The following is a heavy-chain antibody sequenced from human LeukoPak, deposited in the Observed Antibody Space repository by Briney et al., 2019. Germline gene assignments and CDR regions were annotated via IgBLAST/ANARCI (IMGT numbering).Heavy chain of an antibody. CDR2: IKQDGSEK. J-gene: IGHJ4*02. V-gene: IGHV3-7*01. CDR1: GFTFSSYW. CDR3: ARTHDSSYSSSWYYFDY. Sequence: GGSLRLSCAASGFTFSSYWMSWVRQAPGEGLEWVANIKQDGSEKYYVDSVKGRFTISRDNAKNSLYLQMNSLRAEDTAVYYCARTHDSSYSSSWYYFDYWGQGTLVTVSS. D-gene: IGHD6-13*01.